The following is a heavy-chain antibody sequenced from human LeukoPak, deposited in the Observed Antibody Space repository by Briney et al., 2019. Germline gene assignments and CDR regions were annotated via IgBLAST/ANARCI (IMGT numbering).Heavy chain of an antibody. D-gene: IGHD1-26*01. V-gene: IGHV3-30*19. CDR3: ARGPQKWELPRGFDY. J-gene: IGHJ4*02. Sequence: GGPLRLSCIGSTFTFSDYGMHWVRQAPGKGLEWVAVISYDGSNKYYADSVKGRFTISRDNSKNTLYLQMNSLRAEDTAVYYCARGPQKWELPRGFDYWGQGTLVTVSS. CDR2: ISYDGSNK. CDR1: TFTFSDYG.